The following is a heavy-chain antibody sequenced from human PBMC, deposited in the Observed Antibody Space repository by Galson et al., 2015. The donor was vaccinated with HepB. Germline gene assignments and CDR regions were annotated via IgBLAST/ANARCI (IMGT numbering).Heavy chain of an antibody. CDR2: ISYDGSNK. CDR3: ARVSVDTAMVYNWYFDL. Sequence: SLRLSCAASGFTFSSYAMHWVRQAPGKGLEWVAVISYDGSNKYYADSVKGRFTISRDNSKNTLYLQMNSLGAEDTAVYYCARVSVDTAMVYNWYFDLWGRGTLATVSS. D-gene: IGHD5-18*01. V-gene: IGHV3-30-3*01. CDR1: GFTFSSYA. J-gene: IGHJ2*01.